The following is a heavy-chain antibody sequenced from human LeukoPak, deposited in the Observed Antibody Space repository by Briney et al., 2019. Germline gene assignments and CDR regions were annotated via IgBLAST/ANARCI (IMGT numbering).Heavy chain of an antibody. V-gene: IGHV4-31*03. CDR2: ISYSEST. CDR1: GHSIDSRGYY. CDR3: ARVIYEQNGYFLSLAGYFDL. J-gene: IGHJ2*01. Sequence: SETLSLTCSVSGHSIDSRGYYWSWIRQRPGTGLEWIGYISYSESTYYKPSLRGRITISLDASKNQFSLKLTSVTAADTAVYYCARVIYEQNGYFLSLAGYFDLWGRGTLVTVSS. D-gene: IGHD3-22*01.